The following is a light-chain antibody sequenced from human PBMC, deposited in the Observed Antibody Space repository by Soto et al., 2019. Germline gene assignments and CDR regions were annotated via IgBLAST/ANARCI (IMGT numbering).Light chain of an antibody. CDR2: GAS. Sequence: EIVLTQSPGTLSLSPGERATLSCRASQSVGSRFLAWYQQKPGQAPRLLIYGASNRATGIPDRFSGSGSGTDFTLTISRLEPEDFAVYYCQLYGSSSWTFGQGTKVDIK. CDR3: QLYGSSSWT. J-gene: IGKJ1*01. V-gene: IGKV3-20*01. CDR1: QSVGSRF.